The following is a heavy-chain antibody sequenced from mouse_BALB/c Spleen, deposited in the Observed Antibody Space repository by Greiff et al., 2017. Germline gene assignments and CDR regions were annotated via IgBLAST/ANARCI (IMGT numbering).Heavy chain of an antibody. CDR3: ARDDTLYAMDY. V-gene: IGHV1-4*01. J-gene: IGHJ4*01. Sequence: QVQLKQSGAELARPGASVKMSCKASGYTFTSYTMHWVKQRPGQGLEWIGYINPSSGYTNYNQKFKDKATLTADKSSSTAYMQLSSLTSEDSAVYYCARDDTLYAMDYWGQGTSVTVSS. CDR2: INPSSGYT. CDR1: GYTFTSYT. D-gene: IGHD5-1-1*01.